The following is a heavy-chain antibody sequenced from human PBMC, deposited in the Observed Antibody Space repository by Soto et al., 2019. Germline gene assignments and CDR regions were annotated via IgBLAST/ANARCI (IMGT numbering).Heavy chain of an antibody. CDR2: IWYDGSNK. Sequence: LRLSCAASGFTFSSYGMHWVRQAPGKGLEWVAVIWYDGSNKYYADSVKGRFTISRDNSKNTLYLQMNSLRAEDTAVYYCARGPIAVAGYYFDYWGQGTLVTVS. CDR3: ARGPIAVAGYYFDY. D-gene: IGHD6-19*01. CDR1: GFTFSSYG. J-gene: IGHJ4*02. V-gene: IGHV3-33*01.